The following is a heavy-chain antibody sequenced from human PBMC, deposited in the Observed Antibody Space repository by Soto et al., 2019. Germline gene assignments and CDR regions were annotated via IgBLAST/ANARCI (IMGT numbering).Heavy chain of an antibody. CDR2: IYYSGST. Sequence: SETLSVTCTVSGGSISSYYWSWSRQPPGKGLEWIGYIYYSGSTNYNPSLKSRATISVDTSKNQFSLKLSSVTAADTAVYYCARSYGPDGTFDYWGQGTLVTVS. V-gene: IGHV4-59*08. CDR1: GGSISSYY. CDR3: ARSYGPDGTFDY. D-gene: IGHD4-17*01. J-gene: IGHJ4*02.